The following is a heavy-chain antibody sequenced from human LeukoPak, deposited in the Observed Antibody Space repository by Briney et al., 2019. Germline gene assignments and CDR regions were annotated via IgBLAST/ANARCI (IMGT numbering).Heavy chain of an antibody. CDR1: GYTFTGCY. Sequence: ASVKVSCKASGYTFTGCYMHWVRQAPGQGLEWMGWINPNSGGTNYAQKFQGRVTMTRDTSISTAYMELSRLRSDDAAVYYCARDVPYYDFWSGYFRGNWFDPWGQGTLVTVSS. J-gene: IGHJ5*02. D-gene: IGHD3-3*01. CDR2: INPNSGGT. CDR3: ARDVPYYDFWSGYFRGNWFDP. V-gene: IGHV1-2*02.